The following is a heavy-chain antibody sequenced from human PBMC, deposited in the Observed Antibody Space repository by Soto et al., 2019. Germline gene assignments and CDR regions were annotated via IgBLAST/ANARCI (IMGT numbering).Heavy chain of an antibody. D-gene: IGHD3-22*01. CDR2: IYRGGTT. V-gene: IGHV3-53*05. Sequence: PGGSLRLSCVASGFSVNSGYMNWVRQAPGKGPQWVSVIYRGGTTYQPDSVKGRFTISRDDSKNALYLQMNSLRPEDTAVYYCARESSGYGGYYYYGMDVWGKGTTVTVSS. J-gene: IGHJ6*04. CDR1: GFSVNSGY. CDR3: ARESSGYGGYYYYGMDV.